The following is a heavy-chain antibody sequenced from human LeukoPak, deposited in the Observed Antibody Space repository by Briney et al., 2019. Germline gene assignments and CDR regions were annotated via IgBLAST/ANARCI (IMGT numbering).Heavy chain of an antibody. Sequence: SETLSLTCAVYGGSFSGYYWSWIRQPPGKGLEWIGEINHGGSTNYNQSLKSRVTISVDTSKNRFSLKLSSVTAADTAVYYCARLRVRYCSSTSWRGNNWNYFDYWGQGTLVSVSS. D-gene: IGHD2-2*01. CDR2: INHGGST. J-gene: IGHJ4*02. V-gene: IGHV4-34*01. CDR3: ARLRVRYCSSTSWRGNNWNYFDY. CDR1: GGSFSGYY.